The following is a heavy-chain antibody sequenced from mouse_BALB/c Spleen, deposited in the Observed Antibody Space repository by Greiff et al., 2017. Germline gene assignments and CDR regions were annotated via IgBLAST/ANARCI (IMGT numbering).Heavy chain of an antibody. CDR1: GFTFSSFG. Sequence: EVQRVESGGGLVQPGGSRKLSCAASGFTFSSFGMHWVRQAPEKGLEWVAYISSGSSTIYYADTVKGRFTISRDNPKNTLFLQMTSLRSEDTAMYYCARDRWIAYWGQGTLVTVSA. J-gene: IGHJ3*01. CDR2: ISSGSSTI. V-gene: IGHV5-17*02. CDR3: ARDRWIAY.